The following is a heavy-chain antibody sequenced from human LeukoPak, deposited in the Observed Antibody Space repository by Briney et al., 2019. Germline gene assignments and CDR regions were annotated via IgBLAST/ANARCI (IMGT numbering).Heavy chain of an antibody. CDR1: GFTLSSYG. D-gene: IGHD2-21*02. Sequence: PGRSLRLSCAASGFTLSSYGIHWVRQAPGKGLEWVAVISYDGSNKYYADSVKGRFTISRDNSKNTLYLQMNSLRAEDTAVYYCAKGDRGFDYWGQGTLVTVSS. V-gene: IGHV3-30*18. J-gene: IGHJ4*02. CDR2: ISYDGSNK. CDR3: AKGDRGFDY.